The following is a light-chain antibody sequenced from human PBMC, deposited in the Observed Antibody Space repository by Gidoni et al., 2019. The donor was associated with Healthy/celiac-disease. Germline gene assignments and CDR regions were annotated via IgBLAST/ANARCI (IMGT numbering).Light chain of an antibody. J-gene: IGKJ1*01. Sequence: DIVMTQSPYSLAVSLGERATINCKSRQSVLYSSNNKNYLAWYQQKPGQPPKLLIYWASTRESGVPDRFSGSGSGTDFTLTISSLQAEDVAVYYCQQYYSTPPWTFXXXTKVEIK. CDR2: WAS. CDR1: QSVLYSSNNKNY. V-gene: IGKV4-1*01. CDR3: QQYYSTPPWT.